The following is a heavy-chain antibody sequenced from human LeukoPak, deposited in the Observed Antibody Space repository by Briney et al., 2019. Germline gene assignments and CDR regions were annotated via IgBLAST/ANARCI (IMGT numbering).Heavy chain of an antibody. CDR1: GGSISSYY. CDR3: ARLGAGAWALDY. V-gene: IGHV4-59*01. J-gene: IGHJ4*02. D-gene: IGHD1-26*01. CDR2: IYYSGST. Sequence: PSETLSLTCTVSGGSISSYYWSWIRQPPGKGLEWIGYIYYSGSTNYNPSLKSRVTISVDTSKNQFSLKLSSVTAADTAVYYCARLGAGAWALDYWGQGTLVTVSS.